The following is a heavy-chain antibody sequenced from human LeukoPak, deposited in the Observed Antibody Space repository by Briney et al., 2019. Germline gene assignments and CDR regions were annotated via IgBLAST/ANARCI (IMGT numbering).Heavy chain of an antibody. Sequence: GGSLRLSCAAPGLSFSSNWMGWVRQAPGKGLEWVAHIKRDGSQKYYLDSVKGRFTISRDNAKNSLYLQMNSLRVEDTAVYYCARLGLEVGGPNWFDPWGQGTLVTVSS. CDR3: ARLGLEVGGPNWFDP. J-gene: IGHJ5*02. V-gene: IGHV3-7*01. CDR2: IKRDGSQK. D-gene: IGHD1-1*01. CDR1: GLSFSSNW.